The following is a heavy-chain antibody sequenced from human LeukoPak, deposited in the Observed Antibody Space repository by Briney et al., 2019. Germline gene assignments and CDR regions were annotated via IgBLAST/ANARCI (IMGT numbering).Heavy chain of an antibody. CDR1: GYTFTSYA. Sequence: ASVKVSCKASGYTFTSYAMHWVRQAPGQRLEWMGWINAGNGNTKYSRKFQGRVTITRDTSASTAYMELSSLRSEDTAVYYCARASDDFWSGYHFDYWGQGTLVTVSS. CDR2: INAGNGNT. V-gene: IGHV1-3*01. J-gene: IGHJ4*02. D-gene: IGHD3-3*01. CDR3: ARASDDFWSGYHFDY.